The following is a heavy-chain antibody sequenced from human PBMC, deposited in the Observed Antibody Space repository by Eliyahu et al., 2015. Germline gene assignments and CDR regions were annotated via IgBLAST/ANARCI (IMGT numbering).Heavy chain of an antibody. CDR2: TTWDGGDT. CDR1: GFTFDXFA. J-gene: IGHJ6*02. CDR3: ARNTDTNGYYYYGMDV. D-gene: IGHD2-8*01. V-gene: IGHV3-43D*04. Sequence: EVQLVESGGAVVHPGGSLRLSCAASGFTFDXFAMHWVRQAPGRGLEWVALTTWDGGDTFYADSVKGRFTVSRDNSRNSLALQMNNLRPEDSALYYCARNTDTNGYYYYGMDVWGQGTTVTVSS.